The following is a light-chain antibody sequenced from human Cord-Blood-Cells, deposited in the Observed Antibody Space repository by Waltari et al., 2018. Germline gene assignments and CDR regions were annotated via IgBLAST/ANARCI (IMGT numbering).Light chain of an antibody. CDR1: QGISSY. J-gene: IGKJ4*01. V-gene: IGKV1-8*01. CDR3: QQYYSYPL. CDR2: AAS. Sequence: AIRMTQSPSSLSASTGDRVTITCRASQGISSYLAWYQQKPGKAPKLLIYAASTLQSGVPSRFSGSGSGTDFTLTISCLQSEDFATEYCQQYYSYPLFGGGTKVEIK.